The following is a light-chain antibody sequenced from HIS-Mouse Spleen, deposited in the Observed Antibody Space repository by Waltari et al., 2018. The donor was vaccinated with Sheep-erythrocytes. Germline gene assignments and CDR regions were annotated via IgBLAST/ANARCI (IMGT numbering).Light chain of an antibody. CDR2: EGS. Sequence: QSVLTPPASVSGSPGQSITISCTATSSDGGSYNLVSWYQQHPGKAPKRMIYEGSKRSSGVSKRFSGSKSGTTASLTISGRQAEDEADYYCCSYAGSSTGVVGGGTKLTVL. J-gene: IGLJ2*01. CDR3: CSYAGSSTGV. V-gene: IGLV2-23*01. CDR1: SSDGGSYNL.